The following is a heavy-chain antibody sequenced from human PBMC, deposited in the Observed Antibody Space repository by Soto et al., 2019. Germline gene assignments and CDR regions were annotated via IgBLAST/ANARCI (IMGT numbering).Heavy chain of an antibody. Sequence: GGSLRLSCAASGFTFSSYAMSWVRQAPGKGLEWVSVISGSGGSTHYADSVKGRFTISRDNSKNTLYLQMNSLRAGDTAVYYCGKVRAAVVGAINYWGQGTLVTVS. J-gene: IGHJ4*02. CDR1: GFTFSSYA. CDR3: GKVRAAVVGAINY. CDR2: ISGSGGST. V-gene: IGHV3-23*01. D-gene: IGHD2-15*01.